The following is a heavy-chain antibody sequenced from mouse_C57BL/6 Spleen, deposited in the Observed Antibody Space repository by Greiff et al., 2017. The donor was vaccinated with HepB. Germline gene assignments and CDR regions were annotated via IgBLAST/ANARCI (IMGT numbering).Heavy chain of an antibody. V-gene: IGHV14-4*01. CDR1: GFNIKDDY. D-gene: IGHD1-1*01. J-gene: IGHJ3*01. CDR2: IDPENGDT. CDR3: TTITTVVARGFAY. Sequence: EVQLQQSGAELVRPGASVKLSCTASGFNIKDDYMHWVKQRPEQGLEWIGWIDPENGDTEYASKFQGKATITADTSSNTAYLHLSSLTSEDTAVYYYTTITTVVARGFAYWGQGTLVTVSA.